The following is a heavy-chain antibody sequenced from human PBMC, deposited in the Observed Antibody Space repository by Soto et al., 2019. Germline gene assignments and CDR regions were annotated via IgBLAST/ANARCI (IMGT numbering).Heavy chain of an antibody. CDR2: INHSGST. J-gene: IGHJ6*02. D-gene: IGHD3-10*01. CDR1: GGSFSGYY. Sequence: SETLSLTCAVYGGSFSGYYWSWIRQPPGKGLEWIGEINHSGSTNYNPSLKSRVTISVDTSKNQFSLKLSSVTAADTAVYYCARARYYGSGSYYWEAGSHYYYGMDVWGQGTTVTVSS. V-gene: IGHV4-34*01. CDR3: ARARYYGSGSYYWEAGSHYYYGMDV.